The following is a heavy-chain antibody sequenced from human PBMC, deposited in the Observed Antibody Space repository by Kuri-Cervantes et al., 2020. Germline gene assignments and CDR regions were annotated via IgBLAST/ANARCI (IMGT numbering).Heavy chain of an antibody. CDR3: ARSITMVRGYGMDV. CDR2: ISYDGRNK. CDR1: GFTFSSYG. D-gene: IGHD3-10*01. J-gene: IGHJ6*02. Sequence: GESLKISCAASGFTFSSYGMHWVRQAPGKGLEWVAVISYDGRNKYYADSVKGRFTISRDNAKNSLYLQMNSLRAEDTAVYYCARSITMVRGYGMDVWGQGTTVTVSS. V-gene: IGHV3-30*12.